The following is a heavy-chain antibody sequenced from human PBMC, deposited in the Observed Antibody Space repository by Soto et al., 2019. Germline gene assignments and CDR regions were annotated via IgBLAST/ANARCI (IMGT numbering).Heavy chain of an antibody. D-gene: IGHD5-12*01. CDR2: ITSSSSNFT. CDR1: GFDFSDYY. CDR3: VRDRGYSGYTF. Sequence: VQLVESGGGLVKPGGSLRLSCAASGFDFSDYYMSWIRQAPGKGLEWVAYITSSSSNFTRYADSVRGRFTISRDNARNSVSLQMNSLRPEDTAVYYCVRDRGYSGYTFWGQGTQVTFS. J-gene: IGHJ4*02. V-gene: IGHV3-11*06.